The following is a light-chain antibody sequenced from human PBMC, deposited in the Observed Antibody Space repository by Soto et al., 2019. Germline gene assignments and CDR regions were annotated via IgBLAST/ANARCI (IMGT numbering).Light chain of an antibody. CDR3: QESPRT. J-gene: IGKJ1*01. CDR1: QSVNSNY. V-gene: IGKV3-20*01. CDR2: GAS. Sequence: EIVLTQSPGTLSLSPGERATLSCRASQSVNSNYLAWYQQKRGQAXRLLIYGASSRANGIPDRFSGSGSGTDFTLTISRLEPEDFAVYYCQESPRTFGQGTKVDIK.